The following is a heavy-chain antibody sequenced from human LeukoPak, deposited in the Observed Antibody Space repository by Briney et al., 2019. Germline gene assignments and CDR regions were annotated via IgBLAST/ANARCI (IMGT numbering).Heavy chain of an antibody. CDR1: GFTFSSYG. J-gene: IGHJ4*02. V-gene: IGHV3-30*03. CDR2: ISYDGSNK. D-gene: IGHD3-10*01. Sequence: PGGSLRLSCAASGFTFSSYGMHWVRQAPGKGLEWVAVISYDGSNKYYADSVKGRFTISRDNSKNTLYLQMNSLRAEDTAVYYCARDSGAAKDYWGQGTLVTVSS. CDR3: ARDSGAAKDY.